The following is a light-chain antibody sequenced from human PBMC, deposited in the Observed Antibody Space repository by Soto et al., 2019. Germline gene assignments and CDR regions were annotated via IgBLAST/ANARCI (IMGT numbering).Light chain of an antibody. CDR1: SSNVGNNY. CDR3: QSYDSSLSGVV. J-gene: IGLJ2*01. V-gene: IGLV1-40*01. Sequence: QSVLTQPPSVSAAPGQKVTISCSGSSSNVGNNYVSWYQQLPGTAPKLLIYGNSNRPSGVPDRFSGSKSGTSASLAITGLQAEDEADYYCQSYDSSLSGVVFGGGTQLTVL. CDR2: GNS.